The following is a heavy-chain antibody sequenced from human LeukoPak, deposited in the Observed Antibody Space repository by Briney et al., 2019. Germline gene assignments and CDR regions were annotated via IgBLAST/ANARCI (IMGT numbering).Heavy chain of an antibody. D-gene: IGHD3-10*01. CDR2: ISWDGGST. J-gene: IGHJ4*02. Sequence: GGSLRLSCAASGFTFDDYAMHWVRQAPGKGLEWVSLISWDGGSTYYADSVKGRFTISRDNSKNSLYLQMNSLRAEDTALYYCAKDISLLWFGELFGYFDYWGQGTLVTVSS. V-gene: IGHV3-43D*03. CDR3: AKDISLLWFGELFGYFDY. CDR1: GFTFDDYA.